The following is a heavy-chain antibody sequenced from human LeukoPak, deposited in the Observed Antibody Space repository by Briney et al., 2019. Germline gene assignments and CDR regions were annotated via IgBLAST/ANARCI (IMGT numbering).Heavy chain of an antibody. CDR2: ISSSSSYI. D-gene: IGHD2-15*01. V-gene: IGHV3-21*01. CDR3: ARDPTGGWFDP. CDR1: GFTFSSYS. Sequence: GGSRRLSCAASGFTFSSYSMNWVRQAPGKGLEWVSSISSSSSYIYYADSVKGRFTISRDNAKNSLYLQMNSLRAEDTAVYYCARDPTGGWFDPWGQGTLVTVSS. J-gene: IGHJ5*02.